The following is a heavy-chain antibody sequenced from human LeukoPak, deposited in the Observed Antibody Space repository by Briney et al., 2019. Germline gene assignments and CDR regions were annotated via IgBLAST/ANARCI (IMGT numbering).Heavy chain of an antibody. Sequence: SETLSLTCTVSGGSISSHYWSWIRQPPGKGLEWLGYIYYSGSTNYNPSLKSRVTISVDTSKNQFSLKLSSVTAADTAVYYCARVRAVVVPAAIPMEAYYYYYMDVWGKGTTVTVSS. CDR2: IYYSGST. CDR3: ARVRAVVVPAAIPMEAYYYYYMDV. D-gene: IGHD2-2*02. V-gene: IGHV4-59*11. J-gene: IGHJ6*03. CDR1: GGSISSHY.